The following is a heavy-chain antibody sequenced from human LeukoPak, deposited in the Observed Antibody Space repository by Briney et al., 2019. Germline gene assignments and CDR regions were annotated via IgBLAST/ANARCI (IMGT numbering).Heavy chain of an antibody. CDR3: ARDREGLAYFDY. V-gene: IGHV1-2*02. CDR2: IDPNSGGT. D-gene: IGHD3/OR15-3a*01. J-gene: IGHJ4*02. CDR1: GYTFTCKF. Sequence: GASVTVSCKASGYTFTCKFIHWVRQAPGQGLEWMGWIDPNSGGTDYAQKFRGRVTMTSDTSTSTAYMDLSSLISDDTAVYYCARDREGLAYFDYWGQGTLVTVSS.